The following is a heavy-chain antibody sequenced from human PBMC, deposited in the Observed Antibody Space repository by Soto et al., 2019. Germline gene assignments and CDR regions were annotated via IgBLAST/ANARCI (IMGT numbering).Heavy chain of an antibody. CDR3: ATTGNFGSGTSFRVDY. V-gene: IGHV1-2*02. CDR2: INPNSGGT. D-gene: IGHD3-10*01. J-gene: IGHJ4*02. Sequence: QVQLVQSGAEVKKPGASVQVSCKASGYTFTGYYVHWVRQAPGQGLEWMGWINPNSGGTIYPQKFQGRVTMTRDTSISTAYMELSSLTFDDTAVYYRATTGNFGSGTSFRVDYWGQGTLVTVSS. CDR1: GYTFTGYY.